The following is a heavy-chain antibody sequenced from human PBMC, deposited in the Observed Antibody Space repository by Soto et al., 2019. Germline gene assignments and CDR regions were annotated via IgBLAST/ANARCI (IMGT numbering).Heavy chain of an antibody. CDR3: ARDLVRFGELSEYYFDY. D-gene: IGHD3-10*01. CDR1: GFTFSSYG. V-gene: IGHV3-33*01. J-gene: IGHJ4*02. Sequence: QVQLVESGGGVVQPGRSLRLSCAASGFTFSSYGMHWVRQAPGKGLEWVAVIWYDGSNKYYADSVKGRFTISRDNSKNPLYLQMNSLRAEDTAVYYCARDLVRFGELSEYYFDYWGQGTLVTVSS. CDR2: IWYDGSNK.